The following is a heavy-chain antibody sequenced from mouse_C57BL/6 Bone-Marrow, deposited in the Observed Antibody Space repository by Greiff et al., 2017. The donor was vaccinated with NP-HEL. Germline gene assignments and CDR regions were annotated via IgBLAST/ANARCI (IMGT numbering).Heavy chain of an antibody. V-gene: IGHV5-17*01. CDR1: GFTFSDYG. CDR2: ISSGSSTI. D-gene: IGHD2-4*01. Sequence: EVKLVESGGGLVKPGGSLKLSCAASGFTFSDYGMHWVRQAPEKGLEWVAYISSGSSTIYYADKVKGRFTISRDNAKNTLCLQMTSLRSEDTAMYYCGRAAYYDYLYDGMDYWGEGTSVTVSS. CDR3: GRAAYYDYLYDGMDY. J-gene: IGHJ4*01.